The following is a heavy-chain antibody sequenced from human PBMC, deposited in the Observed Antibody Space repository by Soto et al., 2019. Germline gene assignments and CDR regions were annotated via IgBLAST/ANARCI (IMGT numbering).Heavy chain of an antibody. D-gene: IGHD3-3*01. CDR3: ARVVRPTYYDFWSGYDWFDP. J-gene: IGHJ5*02. Sequence: ASVKVSCKASGFTFTNSAIQWVRQARGQRLEWMGWISAYNGNTNYAQKLQGRVTMTTDTSTSTAYMELRSLRSDDTAVYYCARVVRPTYYDFWSGYDWFDPWGQGTLVTVSS. CDR2: ISAYNGNT. CDR1: GFTFTNSA. V-gene: IGHV1-18*01.